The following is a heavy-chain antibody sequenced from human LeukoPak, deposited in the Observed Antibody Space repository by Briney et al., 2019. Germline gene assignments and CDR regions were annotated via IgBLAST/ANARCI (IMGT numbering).Heavy chain of an antibody. J-gene: IGHJ4*02. CDR3: ARRYYYDSSGKAYYFDY. CDR1: GYTFISYG. CDR2: ICAYNGNT. Sequence: ASVNVSCKASGYTFISYGISWVRQAPGQGLEWMGWICAYNGNTNYAQKLQGRVTMTTDTSTSTAYMELRSLRSDDTAVYYCARRYYYDSSGKAYYFDYWGQGTLVTVSS. V-gene: IGHV1-18*01. D-gene: IGHD3-22*01.